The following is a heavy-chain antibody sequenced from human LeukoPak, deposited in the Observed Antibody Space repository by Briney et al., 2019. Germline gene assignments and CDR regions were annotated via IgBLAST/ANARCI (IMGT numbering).Heavy chain of an antibody. J-gene: IGHJ4*02. CDR2: ISYDGSNK. CDR3: ARALSGSYDN. Sequence: GGSLRLSCAASGFTFSSYAMHWVRQAPGKGLEWVAVISYDGSNKYYADSVKGRFTISRDNSKNTLYLQMNSLRAEDTAAYYCARALSGSYDNWGQGTLVTVSS. D-gene: IGHD1-26*01. V-gene: IGHV3-30-3*01. CDR1: GFTFSSYA.